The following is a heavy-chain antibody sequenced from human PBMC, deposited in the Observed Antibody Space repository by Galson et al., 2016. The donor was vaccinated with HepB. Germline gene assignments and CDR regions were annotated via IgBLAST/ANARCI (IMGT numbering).Heavy chain of an antibody. CDR2: ISWDDDN. CDR1: GFSLSTRGMG. D-gene: IGHD3-22*01. CDR3: TNSNGWLSLY. Sequence: LVKPTQTLTLTCTFSGFSLSTRGMGVHWIRQPPGKALEWLALISWDDDNRYSPSLRSRLTITKDPSKNQVVLTMTDIDPLDTATYYCTNSNGWLSLYWSPGTLVTVSS. V-gene: IGHV2-5*02. J-gene: IGHJ4*02.